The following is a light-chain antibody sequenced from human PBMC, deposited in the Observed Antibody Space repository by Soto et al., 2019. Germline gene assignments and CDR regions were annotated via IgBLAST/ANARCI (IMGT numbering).Light chain of an antibody. CDR3: QERSNWPPIT. J-gene: IGKJ5*01. Sequence: EIVLTQSPATLSLSPGERATLSCGASQSVSSYLAWYQQKPGQAPRLFIDAASKRATGIPARFSGSGSGTDFTLTISSLEPEDFAVYYCQERSNWPPITFGHGTRLEIK. V-gene: IGKV3-11*01. CDR2: AAS. CDR1: QSVSSY.